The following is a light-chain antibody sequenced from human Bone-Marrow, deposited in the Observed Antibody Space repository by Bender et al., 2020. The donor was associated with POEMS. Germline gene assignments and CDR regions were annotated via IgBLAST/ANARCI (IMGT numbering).Light chain of an antibody. CDR1: SSNIGAHA. CDR3: AVGDDSLNGWV. Sequence: QSVLTQPPSASGTPGQRVTISCSGGSSNIGAHAVNWYQHLPGTAPKLLIYSGHRRPSKVPDRFSGSRSGTSASLAISGLQSEDGADYYCAVGDDSLNGWVVGGGTKLTVL. CDR2: SGH. V-gene: IGLV1-44*01. J-gene: IGLJ3*02.